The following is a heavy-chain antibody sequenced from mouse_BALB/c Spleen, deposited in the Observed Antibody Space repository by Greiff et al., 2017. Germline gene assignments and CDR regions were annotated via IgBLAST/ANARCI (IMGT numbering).Heavy chain of an antibody. V-gene: IGHV1-18*01. CDR1: GYTFTDYN. CDR2: INPNNGGT. J-gene: IGHJ2*01. CDR3: ARTGDYGSSYYFDY. Sequence: EVQLQQSGPELVKPGASVKIPCKASGYTFTDYNMDWVKQSHGKSLEWIGDINPNNGGTTYNQKFKGKATLTVDKSSSTAYMELRSLTAEDTAVYYCARTGDYGSSYYFDYWGQGTTLTVSS. D-gene: IGHD1-1*01.